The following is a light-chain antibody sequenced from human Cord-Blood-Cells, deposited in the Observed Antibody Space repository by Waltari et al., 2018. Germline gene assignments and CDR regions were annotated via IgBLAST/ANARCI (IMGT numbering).Light chain of an antibody. J-gene: IGLJ1*01. CDR3: SSYTSSSTPYV. Sequence: QSALTQPASVSGSPGQSITISCPGTSSAVGGSNYVSWYQQHPGKAPKLMIYDVSNRPSGVSNRFSGSKSGNTASLTISGLQAEDEADYYCSSYTSSSTPYVFGTGTKVTVL. V-gene: IGLV2-14*03. CDR1: SSAVGGSNY. CDR2: DVS.